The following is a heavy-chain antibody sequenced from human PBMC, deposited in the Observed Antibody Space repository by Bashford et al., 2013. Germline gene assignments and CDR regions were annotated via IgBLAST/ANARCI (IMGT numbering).Heavy chain of an antibody. CDR1: GFTFSSYW. V-gene: IGHV3-74*01. CDR2: INTGGTIT. Sequence: GGSLRLSCAASGFTFSSYWMHWVRQAPGKGLVWVSRINTGGTITTYADSVKGRFTISRDNAKNTLYLQMNSLRAEDTAVYYCARDAPNVFTVAGTFSSDFWGQGSLVTVSS. CDR3: ARDAPNVFTVAGTFSSDF. J-gene: IGHJ4*02. D-gene: IGHD6-19*01.